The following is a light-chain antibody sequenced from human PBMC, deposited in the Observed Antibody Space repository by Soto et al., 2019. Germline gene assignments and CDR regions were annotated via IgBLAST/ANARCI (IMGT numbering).Light chain of an antibody. J-gene: IGLJ2*01. CDR1: SSNIGAGYD. Sequence: QSALTQPPSVSGAPGQRVTISCTGSSSNIGAGYDVHWYQQLPGTAPKLLIFGNSNRPSGVPDRFSGSNSGTSASLAITGLQAEDEADYYCQSYDSTLNGWIFGGGTKLIVL. CDR3: QSYDSTLNGWI. V-gene: IGLV1-40*01. CDR2: GNS.